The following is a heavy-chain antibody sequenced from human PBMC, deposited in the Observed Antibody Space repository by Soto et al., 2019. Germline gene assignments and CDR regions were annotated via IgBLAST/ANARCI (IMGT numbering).Heavy chain of an antibody. D-gene: IGHD6-13*01. CDR3: ATVLAAAGDLYYFDY. Sequence: ASVKVSCKVSGYTLTELSMHWVRQAPGKGIEWMGGFDPEDGETIYAQKFQGRVTMTEDTSTGTAYMELSSLRSEDTAVYYCATVLAAAGDLYYFDYCGQGSLVTVSS. CDR1: GYTLTELS. V-gene: IGHV1-24*01. CDR2: FDPEDGET. J-gene: IGHJ4*02.